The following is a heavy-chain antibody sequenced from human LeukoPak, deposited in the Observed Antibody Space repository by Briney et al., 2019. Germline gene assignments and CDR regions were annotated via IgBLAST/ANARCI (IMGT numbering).Heavy chain of an antibody. V-gene: IGHV3-64*01. D-gene: IGHD5-24*01. CDR1: GFTFSSYA. J-gene: IGHJ6*03. CDR3: AKDGIDGYNYHYYYYMDV. Sequence: GGSLRLSCAASGFTFSSYAMHWVRQAPGKGLEYVSAISSNGGSTYYANSVKGRFTISRDNSKNTLYLQMGSLRAEDTAVYYCAKDGIDGYNYHYYYYMDVWGKGTTVTISS. CDR2: ISSNGGST.